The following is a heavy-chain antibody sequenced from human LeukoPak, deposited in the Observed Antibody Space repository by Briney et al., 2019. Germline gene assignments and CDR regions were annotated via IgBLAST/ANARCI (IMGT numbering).Heavy chain of an antibody. Sequence: GGSLRLSCAASGFTFSNYGMHWVRQAPGKGLEWVAVIWHDGSQKYSADSVKGRFSISRDNDKNYLYLQMNSLRDEDTAVYYCVRQAGVSWGQGTLVTVSS. CDR1: GFTFSNYG. V-gene: IGHV3-33*01. CDR2: IWHDGSQK. J-gene: IGHJ5*02. D-gene: IGHD6-19*01. CDR3: VRQAGVS.